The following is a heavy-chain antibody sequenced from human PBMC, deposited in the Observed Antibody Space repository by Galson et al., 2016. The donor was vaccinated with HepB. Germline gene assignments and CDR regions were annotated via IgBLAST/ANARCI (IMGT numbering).Heavy chain of an antibody. CDR2: ISQDGSHK. J-gene: IGHJ4*02. CDR3: VRDSWGRGVTPMDY. V-gene: IGHV3-7*03. D-gene: IGHD4-23*01. Sequence: SLRLSCAVSGFTFSDYWMSWVRQAPGKGLEWVANISQDGSHKDYVKSVKGRFTTFRDNAKNLLFLDMKSLRVEDTAVYYCVRDSWGRGVTPMDYWGQGTLVTVSS. CDR1: GFTFSDYW.